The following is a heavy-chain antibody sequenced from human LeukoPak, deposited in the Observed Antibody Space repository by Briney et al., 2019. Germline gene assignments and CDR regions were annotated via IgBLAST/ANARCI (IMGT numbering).Heavy chain of an antibody. CDR2: INPNSGGT. Sequence: ASVRVSSKASGYTFTGYYMHWVRRAPEQGLEWMGWINPNSGGTNYAQMFHGRVTMTRDTSISTAYMELSRLRSDDTAVYYCAREDYYDSSGYYKNKEYFQHWGQGTLVTVSS. CDR1: GYTFTGYY. D-gene: IGHD3-22*01. J-gene: IGHJ1*01. CDR3: AREDYYDSSGYYKNKEYFQH. V-gene: IGHV1-2*02.